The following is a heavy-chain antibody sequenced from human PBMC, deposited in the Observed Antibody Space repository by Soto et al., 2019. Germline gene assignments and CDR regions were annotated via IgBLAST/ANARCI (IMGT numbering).Heavy chain of an antibody. Sequence: QVQLQESGPGLVKPSETLSLTCPVSGGSISSYYWSWIRQPPGKGLEWIGYIYYSGSTNYNPSLKSRVTISVDTSKNQFPLKLSSVTAADTAVYYCARDRGGYYDYWGQGTLFTVSS. CDR3: ARDRGGYYDY. J-gene: IGHJ4*02. CDR2: IYYSGST. CDR1: GGSISSYY. V-gene: IGHV4-59*01. D-gene: IGHD3-22*01.